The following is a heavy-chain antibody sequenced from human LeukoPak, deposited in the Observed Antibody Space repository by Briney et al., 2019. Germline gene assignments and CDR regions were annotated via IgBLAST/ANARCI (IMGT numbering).Heavy chain of an antibody. J-gene: IGHJ5*02. D-gene: IGHD3-22*01. Sequence: SETLSLTCTVSGGSISSYYWSWIRQPPGKGLEWIGYIYYSGSTNYNPSLKSRVTISVDTSKNQFSLKLSSVTAAGTAVYYCASYTPYYYDSSGYYGPFDPWGQGTLVTVSS. CDR1: GGSISSYY. V-gene: IGHV4-59*01. CDR2: IYYSGST. CDR3: ASYTPYYYDSSGYYGPFDP.